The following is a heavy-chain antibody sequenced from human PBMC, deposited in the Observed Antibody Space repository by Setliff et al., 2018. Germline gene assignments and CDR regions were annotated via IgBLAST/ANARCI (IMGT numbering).Heavy chain of an antibody. CDR3: ARSPALLGIVYLDP. Sequence: GASVKVSCKASGGTFSSYGISWVRQAPGQGLEWMGGTIPIFGTTDYAQKFQDRVTITTDESTSTAYMELNSLTSEDTAVYYCARSPALLGIVYLDPWGQGTRVTVSS. CDR1: GGTFSSYG. V-gene: IGHV1-69*05. J-gene: IGHJ5*02. D-gene: IGHD2-15*01. CDR2: TIPIFGTT.